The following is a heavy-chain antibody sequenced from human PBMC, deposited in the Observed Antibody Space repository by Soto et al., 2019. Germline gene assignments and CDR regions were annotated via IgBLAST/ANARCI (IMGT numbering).Heavy chain of an antibody. V-gene: IGHV3-21*01. Sequence: GGSLRLSCAASVFTFSSYSMNWVRQAPGKGLEWVSSISSSSSYIYYADSVKGRFTISRDNAKNSLYLQMNSLRAEDTAVYYCARDGVTIFGVTDFDYWGQGTLVTVSS. CDR1: VFTFSSYS. D-gene: IGHD3-3*01. CDR2: ISSSSSYI. J-gene: IGHJ4*02. CDR3: ARDGVTIFGVTDFDY.